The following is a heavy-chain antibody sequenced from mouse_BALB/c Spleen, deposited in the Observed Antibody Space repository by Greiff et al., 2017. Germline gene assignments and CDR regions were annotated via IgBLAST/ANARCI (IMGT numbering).Heavy chain of an antibody. CDR3: ARPYDGYYKGNAMDY. D-gene: IGHD2-3*01. J-gene: IGHJ4*01. CDR1: GFTFSSYA. Sequence: EVQGVESGGGLVKPGGSLKLSCAASGFTFSSYAMSWVRQSPEKRLEWVAEISSGGSYTYYPDTVTGRFTISRDNAKNTLYLEMSSLRSEDTAMYYCARPYDGYYKGNAMDYWGQGTSVTVSS. V-gene: IGHV5-9-4*01. CDR2: ISSGGSYT.